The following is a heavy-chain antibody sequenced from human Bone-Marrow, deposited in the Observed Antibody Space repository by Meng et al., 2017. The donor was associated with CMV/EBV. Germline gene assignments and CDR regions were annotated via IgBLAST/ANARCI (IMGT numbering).Heavy chain of an antibody. D-gene: IGHD1-26*01. Sequence: ASVKVSCKASGYTFTSYGISWVRQAPGQGLEWMGWISAYNGNTNYAQKLQGRVTMTTDTSTSTAYMELRSLRSDDTAVYYCAREKYSGSYYYGMDVWGQGTTVTVSS. J-gene: IGHJ6*02. CDR1: GYTFTSYG. CDR3: AREKYSGSYYYGMDV. V-gene: IGHV1-18*01. CDR2: ISAYNGNT.